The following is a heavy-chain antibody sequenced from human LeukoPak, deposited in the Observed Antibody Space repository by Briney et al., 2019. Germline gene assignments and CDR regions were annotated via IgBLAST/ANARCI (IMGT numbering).Heavy chain of an antibody. CDR1: GYTFTGYY. CDR3: ARENIVKATWNWFDP. D-gene: IGHD2/OR15-2a*01. CDR2: INPNSGGT. J-gene: IGHJ5*02. V-gene: IGHV1-2*02. Sequence: ASVKVSCKASGYTFTGYYMHWVRQAPGQGLEWMGWINPNSGGTNYAQKSQGRVTMTRDTSISTAYMELSRLRSDDTAVYYCARENIVKATWNWFDPWGQGTLVTVSS.